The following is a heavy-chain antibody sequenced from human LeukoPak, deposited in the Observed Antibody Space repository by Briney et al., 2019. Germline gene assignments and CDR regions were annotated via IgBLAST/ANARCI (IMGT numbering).Heavy chain of an antibody. Sequence: GGSLRLSCAASGFTFSSYAMSWVRQAPGKGLEWVSAISGSGGSTYYADSVKGRFTISRDNSKNTLYLQMNSLRAEDTAVYYCAKDLHPNYYDSSGDLFIDYWGQGTLVTVSS. V-gene: IGHV3-23*01. D-gene: IGHD3-22*01. CDR2: ISGSGGST. CDR1: GFTFSSYA. J-gene: IGHJ4*02. CDR3: AKDLHPNYYDSSGDLFIDY.